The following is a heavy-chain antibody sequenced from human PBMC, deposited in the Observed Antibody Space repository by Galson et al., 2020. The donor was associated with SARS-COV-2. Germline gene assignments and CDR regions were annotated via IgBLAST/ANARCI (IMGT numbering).Heavy chain of an antibody. CDR1: GLTFSSFA. Sequence: GGSLRLSCAASGLTFSSFAMTWVRQAPGKGLEWVSGISDSGRSTYYADSVKGRFTISRDNSKNTLFLQLNGLRAEDTAVYYCAKGGHRIEGFDPWGQGTLVTVSS. CDR3: AKGGHRIEGFDP. V-gene: IGHV3-23*01. CDR2: ISDSGRST. J-gene: IGHJ5*01. D-gene: IGHD2-15*01.